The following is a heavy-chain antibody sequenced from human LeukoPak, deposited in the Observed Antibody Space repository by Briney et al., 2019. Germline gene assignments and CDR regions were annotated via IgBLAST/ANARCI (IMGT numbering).Heavy chain of an antibody. D-gene: IGHD2-15*01. J-gene: IGHJ4*02. CDR1: GGSFSGYY. CDR3: ARARGSADY. CDR2: INHSGST. Sequence: SETLSLTCAVYGGSFSGYYWSWIRQPPEKGLEWIGEINHSGSTNYNPSLKSRVTISVDTSKNQFSLKLSSVTAADTAVYYCARARGSADYWGQGTLVTVSS. V-gene: IGHV4-34*01.